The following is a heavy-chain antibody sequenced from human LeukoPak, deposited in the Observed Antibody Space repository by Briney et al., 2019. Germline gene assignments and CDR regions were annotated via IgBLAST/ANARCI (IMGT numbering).Heavy chain of an antibody. CDR3: ARDPRDGYNNDAFDI. Sequence: PGGSLRLSCAASGFTVSSNYMSWVRQAPGKGLEWVSVIYSGGSTYYADSVKGRFTISRDNSKNTLYLQMNSLRAEDTAVYYCARDPRDGYNNDAFDIWRQGTMVTVSS. CDR2: IYSGGST. V-gene: IGHV3-53*01. CDR1: GFTVSSNY. J-gene: IGHJ3*02. D-gene: IGHD5-24*01.